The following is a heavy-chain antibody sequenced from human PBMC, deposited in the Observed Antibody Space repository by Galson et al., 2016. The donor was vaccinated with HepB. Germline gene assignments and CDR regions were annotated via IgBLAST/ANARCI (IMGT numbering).Heavy chain of an antibody. J-gene: IGHJ4*02. V-gene: IGHV3-73*01. Sequence: SLRLSCATSGFSFSGSAMHWVRQASGKGLEWVGRIRSKANSYATAYGESVKGRFTISRDDSKNTAYLQMNSLKTEDTAVYYCTCPEGSIATAGCWGRGALVTVSS. CDR3: TCPEGSIATAGC. D-gene: IGHD6-13*01. CDR2: IRSKANSYAT. CDR1: GFSFSGSA.